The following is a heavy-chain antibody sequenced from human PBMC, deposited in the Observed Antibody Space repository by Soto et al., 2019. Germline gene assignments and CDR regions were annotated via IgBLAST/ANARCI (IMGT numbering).Heavy chain of an antibody. CDR3: ARDILTVVPRANDAVDV. J-gene: IGHJ3*01. V-gene: IGHV1-3*01. D-gene: IGHD6-6*01. CDR1: GFTFSDHL. Sequence: QVQLVQSGAEVRKPGASVNISCRASGFTFSDHLINWVRQVPGQSLEWMGWINPDNGNTKYSQTFRGIVTIARHSSASIVYVEVSDLTSEDTAVFYCARDILTVVPRANDAVDVWGQWTMVTVSS. CDR2: INPDNGNT.